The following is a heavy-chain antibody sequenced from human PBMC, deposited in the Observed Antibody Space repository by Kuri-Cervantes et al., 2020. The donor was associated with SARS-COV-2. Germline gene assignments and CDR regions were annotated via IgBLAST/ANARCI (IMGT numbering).Heavy chain of an antibody. V-gene: IGHV3-21*01. Sequence: LSLTCAASGFTFRSYSMNWVSQAPGKGLEWVSSISSSSSYIYYADSVKGRFTISRDNAKNSLYLQMNSLRAEDTAVYYCARVVVPAATGDYYYYYYMDVWGKGTTVTVSS. CDR2: ISSSSSYI. J-gene: IGHJ6*03. CDR1: GFTFRSYS. D-gene: IGHD2-2*01. CDR3: ARVVVPAATGDYYYYYYMDV.